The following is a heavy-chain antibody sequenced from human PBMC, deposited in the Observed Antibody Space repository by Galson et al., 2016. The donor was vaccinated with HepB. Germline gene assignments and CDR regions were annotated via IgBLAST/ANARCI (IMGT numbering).Heavy chain of an antibody. D-gene: IGHD2-8*02. CDR1: GGSISGYY. V-gene: IGHV4-59*01. Sequence: TLSLTCTISGGSISGYYWSWIRQPPGKGLEWVGYIYYSGSTNYNPSLKSRVTISADTSKNQFSLNLNSVTAADTAVYYCARCTRVDGVDVWGKGTTVTVSS. CDR2: IYYSGST. CDR3: ARCTRVDGVDV. J-gene: IGHJ6*04.